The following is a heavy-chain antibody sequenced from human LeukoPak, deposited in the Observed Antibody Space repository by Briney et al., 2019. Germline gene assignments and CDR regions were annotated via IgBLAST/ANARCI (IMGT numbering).Heavy chain of an antibody. D-gene: IGHD6-13*01. J-gene: IGHJ4*02. CDR3: ARQYSSSWIDY. CDR2: IYYSGST. V-gene: IGHV4-59*08. Sequence: SETLSVTCTVSGGPINSYYWRWIRQPPGKGLEWIGYIYYSGSTNYNPSLKSRVTISVDTSKNQFSLKLSSVTAADTAVYYCARQYSSSWIDYWGQGTLVTVSS. CDR1: GGPINSYY.